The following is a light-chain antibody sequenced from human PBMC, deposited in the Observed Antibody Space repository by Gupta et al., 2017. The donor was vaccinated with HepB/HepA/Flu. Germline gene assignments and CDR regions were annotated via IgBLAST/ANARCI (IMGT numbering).Light chain of an antibody. V-gene: IGKV1-33*01. CDR2: DAS. CDR3: QQYDNLPLT. J-gene: IGKJ4*01. CDR1: QDISNY. Sequence: DIHMTQSPSTLSASVGDRVNITCQASQDISNYLNWYQQKPGKAPKLLIYDASNLETGVPSRFSGSGSGTDFTFTISSLQPEDIATYYCQQYDNLPLTFGGGTKVEIK.